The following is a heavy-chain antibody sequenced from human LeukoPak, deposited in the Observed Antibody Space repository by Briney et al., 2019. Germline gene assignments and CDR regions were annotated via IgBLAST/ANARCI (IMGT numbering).Heavy chain of an antibody. D-gene: IGHD6-13*01. CDR1: GFMFTSYW. J-gene: IGHJ5*02. V-gene: IGHV5-51*01. CDR2: IYPGDSDT. CDR3: ARRGSSWFFDP. Sequence: GESLKISCKGSGFMFTSYWIGWVRQLPGKGLELMGIIYPGDSDTRYSPSFQGQVTISADKSISTAYLQWSSLKASDTAVYYCARRGSSWFFDPWGQGTLVTVSS.